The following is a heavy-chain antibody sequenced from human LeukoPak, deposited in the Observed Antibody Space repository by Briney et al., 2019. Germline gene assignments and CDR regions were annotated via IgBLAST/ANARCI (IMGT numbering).Heavy chain of an antibody. CDR1: GYTFTSYY. D-gene: IGHD3-3*01. Sequence: ASVKVSCKASGYTFTSYYMHWVRQAPGQGLEWMGIINPSGGSTSYAQKFQGRVTMTRDTSTSTVYMELSSLRSEDTAVYYCARGLPLTYYDFWSGYHLDYWGQGTLVTVSS. CDR2: INPSGGST. CDR3: ARGLPLTYYDFWSGYHLDY. V-gene: IGHV1-46*01. J-gene: IGHJ4*02.